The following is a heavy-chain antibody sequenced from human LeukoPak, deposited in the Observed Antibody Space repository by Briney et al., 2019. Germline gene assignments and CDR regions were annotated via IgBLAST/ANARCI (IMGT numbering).Heavy chain of an antibody. D-gene: IGHD5-24*01. CDR3: ARVGGGTGDGHGYDI. Sequence: SETLSLTCTVSGGSISSSSYYWGWIRQPPGKGLEWIGSIYYSGSTYYNPSLKSRVTISVDTSKNQFSLKLSSVTAADTAVYYCARVGGGTGDGHGYDIWGQGTMVTVSS. CDR2: IYYSGST. J-gene: IGHJ3*02. CDR1: GGSISSSSYY. V-gene: IGHV4-39*07.